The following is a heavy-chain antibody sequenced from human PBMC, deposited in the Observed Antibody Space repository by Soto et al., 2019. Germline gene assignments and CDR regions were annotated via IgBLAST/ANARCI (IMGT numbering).Heavy chain of an antibody. CDR1: GGSISSSNW. CDR2: IYHSGST. Sequence: SETLFLTCAVSGGSISSSNWWSWVRQPPGKGLEWIGEIYHSGSTNYNPSLKSRVTISVDKSKNQFSLKLSSVTAADTAVYYCARGAADSNYYYYYYMDVWGKGTTVTVSS. V-gene: IGHV4-4*02. D-gene: IGHD4-4*01. J-gene: IGHJ6*03. CDR3: ARGAADSNYYYYYYMDV.